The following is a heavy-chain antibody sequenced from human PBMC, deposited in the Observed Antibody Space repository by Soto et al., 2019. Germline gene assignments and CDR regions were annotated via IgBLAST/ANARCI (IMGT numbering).Heavy chain of an antibody. Sequence: SETLSLTCTVSGGSISSSSYYWVWIRQPPGKGLDWIGSIYYSGSTYYNPSLKTRVPISVDTSKNQFSLKLSSVTAADTAVYYCARHPPYYYDSSGYPSKGYFDSWGQGTLVTVS. CDR2: IYYSGST. J-gene: IGHJ4*02. CDR3: ARHPPYYYDSSGYPSKGYFDS. D-gene: IGHD3-22*01. V-gene: IGHV4-39*01. CDR1: GGSISSSSYY.